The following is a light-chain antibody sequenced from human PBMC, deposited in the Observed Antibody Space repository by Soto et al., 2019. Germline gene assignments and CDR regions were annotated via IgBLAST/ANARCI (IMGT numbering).Light chain of an antibody. Sequence: QSVLTQPPSASGTPGQRVTISCSGSSSNIGSNYVYWYQHLPGTAPKLLIYRNNLRPSGVHDRFSGSKSATSASLAINGLRSEDEAIYYCAAWDDSLSGVFGEGTKLTVL. CDR2: RNN. CDR1: SSNIGSNY. V-gene: IGLV1-47*01. J-gene: IGLJ3*02. CDR3: AAWDDSLSGV.